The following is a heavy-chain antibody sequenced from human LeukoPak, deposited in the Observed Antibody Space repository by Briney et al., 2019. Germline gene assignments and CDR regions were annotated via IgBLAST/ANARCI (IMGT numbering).Heavy chain of an antibody. D-gene: IGHD6-19*01. CDR2: IRYDGSKK. CDR1: GFAFRSHA. J-gene: IGHJ4*02. Sequence: GGSLRLSCTASGFAFRSHAMHWVRQAPGKGLEWAAFIRYDGSKKFYADSVKGRFTISRDNSKNTLYLQMNSLRAEDTAVYYCARILDSAWGELVYWGQGTLVTVSS. V-gene: IGHV3-30*02. CDR3: ARILDSAWGELVY.